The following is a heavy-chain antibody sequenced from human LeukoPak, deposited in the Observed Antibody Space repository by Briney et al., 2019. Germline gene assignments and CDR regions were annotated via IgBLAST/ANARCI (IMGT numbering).Heavy chain of an antibody. J-gene: IGHJ4*02. CDR3: ARSIEY. Sequence: GGSLRLSCAASGFTFSNHWMNWVRQAPGKGLEWVATINQDGSERNYVDSVKGRFTISRDIATNSLYLQMNSLRVEDTALYYCARSIEYWGQGTLVTVSS. CDR1: GFTFSNHW. CDR2: INQDGSER. V-gene: IGHV3-7*01.